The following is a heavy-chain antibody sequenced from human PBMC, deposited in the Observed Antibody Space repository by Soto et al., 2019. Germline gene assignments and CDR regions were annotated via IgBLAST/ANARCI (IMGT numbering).Heavy chain of an antibody. J-gene: IGHJ4*02. CDR2: IYYSGST. V-gene: IGHV4-39*01. Sequence: QLQLQESGPGLVKPSETLYLNCTVSGGSISSSSYYWGWIRQPPGKGLEWIGYIYYSGSTYYNPSLQSRGTVSADTSKNQFSMKLTSVTAADPAVDYCARRDQRQEYFDYWGQGTLFTVFS. CDR3: ARRDQRQEYFDY. CDR1: GGSISSSSYY. D-gene: IGHD2-2*01.